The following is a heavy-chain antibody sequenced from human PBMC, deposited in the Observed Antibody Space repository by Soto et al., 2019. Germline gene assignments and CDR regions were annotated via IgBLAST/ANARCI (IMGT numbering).Heavy chain of an antibody. CDR2: ISESSTST. Sequence: WGSLRLSSEVSGLSFSDKYIICIRHSPGKGLEWVSYISESSTSTNYAESVKGRFTISRDNAKKSLYLQMNSLRVEDTAVYYCTRGGSGNWSPYFDYWGQGILVTVSS. J-gene: IGHJ4*02. CDR3: TRGGSGNWSPYFDY. V-gene: IGHV3-11*06. CDR1: GLSFSDKY. D-gene: IGHD6-13*01.